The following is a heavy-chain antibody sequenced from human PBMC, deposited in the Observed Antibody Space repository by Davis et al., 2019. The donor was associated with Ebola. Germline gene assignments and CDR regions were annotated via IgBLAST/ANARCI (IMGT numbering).Heavy chain of an antibody. Sequence: SETLSLTCTVSGGSIGSYYWSWIRQPPGKGLEWIGYIYYSGSTNYNPSLKSRVTISVDTSKNQFSLKLSSVTAADTAVYYCAREPNGDYDAFDIWGQGTMVTVSS. CDR3: AREPNGDYDAFDI. V-gene: IGHV4-59*01. D-gene: IGHD4-17*01. CDR1: GGSIGSYY. J-gene: IGHJ3*02. CDR2: IYYSGST.